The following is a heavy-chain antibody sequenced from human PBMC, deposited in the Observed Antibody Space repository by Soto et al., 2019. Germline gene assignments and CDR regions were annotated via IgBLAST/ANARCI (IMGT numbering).Heavy chain of an antibody. V-gene: IGHV4-34*01. CDR3: ARGPPGLRFLEWLPHYYGMDV. CDR2: INHSGST. J-gene: IGHJ6*02. D-gene: IGHD3-3*01. CDR1: GGSFSCYY. Sequence: KSSETLSLTCAVYGGSFSCYYWIWIRQPPGKGLEWIGEINHSGSTNYNPSLKSRVTISVDTSKNQFSLKLSSVTAADTAVYYCARGPPGLRFLEWLPHYYGMDVWGQGTTVTVSS.